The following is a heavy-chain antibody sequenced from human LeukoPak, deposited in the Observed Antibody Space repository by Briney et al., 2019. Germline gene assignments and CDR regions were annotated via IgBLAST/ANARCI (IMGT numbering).Heavy chain of an antibody. CDR1: GFNFRSYA. CDR2: ISGSGGST. D-gene: IGHD2-2*02. CDR3: AKDGGRAATAINYYYGMDV. V-gene: IGHV3-23*01. J-gene: IGHJ6*02. Sequence: PGGSLRLSCAASGFNFRSYAMSWVRQAPGKGLEWVSAISGSGGSTYYVDSVKGRFTISRDNSKNTLYLQMNSLSVEDTARYYCAKDGGRAATAINYYYGMDVWGQGTTVTVSS.